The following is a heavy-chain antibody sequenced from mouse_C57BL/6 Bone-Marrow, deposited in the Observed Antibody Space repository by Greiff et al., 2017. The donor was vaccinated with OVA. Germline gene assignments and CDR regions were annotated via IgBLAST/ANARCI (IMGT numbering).Heavy chain of an antibody. CDR1: GYSFTGYY. D-gene: IGHD1-1*01. CDR3: ASGDYGGSYDWYFDV. J-gene: IGHJ1*03. V-gene: IGHV1-42*01. CDR2: INPSTGGT. Sequence: EVQLQQSGPELVKPGASVKISCKASGYSFTGYYMNWVKQSPEKSLEWIGEINPSTGGTTYNQKFKAKATLTVDKSSSTAYMQLKSLTSEDSAVYYCASGDYGGSYDWYFDVWGTGTTVTVSS.